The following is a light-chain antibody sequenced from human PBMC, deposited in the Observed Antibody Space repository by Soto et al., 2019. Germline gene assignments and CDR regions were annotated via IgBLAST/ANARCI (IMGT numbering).Light chain of an antibody. V-gene: IGKV3-11*01. CDR3: QQRSNWPRS. Sequence: EIVLTQSPATLSLSPGERATLSCRASQNVLNYLAWCQQKPGQAPRLLIYDASNRATGIPARFSGSGSGTDFTLTITSLEPEDFAVYYCQQRSNWPRSFGGGTKVDIK. CDR2: DAS. J-gene: IGKJ4*01. CDR1: QNVLNY.